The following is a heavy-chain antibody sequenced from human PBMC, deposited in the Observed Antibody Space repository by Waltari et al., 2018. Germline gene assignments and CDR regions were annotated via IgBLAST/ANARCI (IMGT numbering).Heavy chain of an antibody. CDR3: ATHRPGGYGMDV. Sequence: ESQLVESGGGLVHPGGTLRLSCAASGVTFSTYWMHWVRQGTGQGLEWVARIDTEGRKRTYAAVVSGRCTISRDNVKKTLYLQMNSMRVEDTAVYYCATHRPGGYGMDVWGQGTTVTVSS. CDR1: GVTFSTYW. CDR2: IDTEGRKR. J-gene: IGHJ6*02. V-gene: IGHV3-74*03. D-gene: IGHD2-15*01.